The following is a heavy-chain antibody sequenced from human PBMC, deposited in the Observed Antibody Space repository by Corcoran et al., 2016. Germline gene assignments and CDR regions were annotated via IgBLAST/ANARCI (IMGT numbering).Heavy chain of an antibody. CDR3: AREPGSAVSGVDFYYYGMDV. Sequence: QLQLQESGPGLVKPSETLSLTCTVSGASISSISYYWGWIRQPPGQGLEWIGCMNYRGRTYFNPSLKSRVTISVDTSKNQFSLKMSSMTAADTAVYYCAREPGSAVSGVDFYYYGMDVWGQGTTVTVSS. CDR2: MNYRGRT. D-gene: IGHD6-19*01. J-gene: IGHJ6*02. V-gene: IGHV4-39*07. CDR1: GASISSISYY.